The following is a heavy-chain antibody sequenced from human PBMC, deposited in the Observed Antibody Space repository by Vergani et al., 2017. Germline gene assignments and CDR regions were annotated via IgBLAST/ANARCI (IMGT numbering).Heavy chain of an antibody. J-gene: IGHJ4*02. D-gene: IGHD1-26*01. V-gene: IGHV4-59*12. Sequence: QVQLQESGPGLVKPSETLSLTCTVSGGSISSYYWSWIRQPPGKGLEWIGYIYYSGSTNYNPSLKSRVTISVDTSKNQFSLKLSSVTAADTAVYYCARDSGRSISGSYYPFDYWGQGTLVTVSS. CDR3: ARDSGRSISGSYYPFDY. CDR2: IYYSGST. CDR1: GGSISSYY.